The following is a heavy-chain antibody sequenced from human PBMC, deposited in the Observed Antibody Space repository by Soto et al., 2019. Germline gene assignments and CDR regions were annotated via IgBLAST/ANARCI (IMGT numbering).Heavy chain of an antibody. J-gene: IGHJ5*02. CDR2: IKQDGSEK. CDR3: ARLYYDFWSGYDPNWFDP. CDR1: GFTFSSYW. V-gene: IGHV3-7*01. D-gene: IGHD3-3*01. Sequence: PGGSLRLSCAASGFTFSSYWMSWVRQAPGKGLEWVANIKQDGSEKYYVDSVKGRFTISRDNAKNSLYLQMNSLRAEDTAVYYCARLYYDFWSGYDPNWFDPWGQGTLVTVSS.